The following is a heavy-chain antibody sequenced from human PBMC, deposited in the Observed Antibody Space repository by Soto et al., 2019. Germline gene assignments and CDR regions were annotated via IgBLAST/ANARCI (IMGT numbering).Heavy chain of an antibody. Sequence: SVTKCLTCAVEGGSFRGYYWSWIRKPPGKGLEWIGEINHSGSTNYNPSLKSRVTISVDTSKNQFSLKLSSVTAADTAVYYCARRGYSYDYYFDYWGQGTLVTVSS. J-gene: IGHJ4*02. CDR1: GGSFRGYY. CDR2: INHSGST. V-gene: IGHV4-34*01. CDR3: ARRGYSYDYYFDY. D-gene: IGHD5-18*01.